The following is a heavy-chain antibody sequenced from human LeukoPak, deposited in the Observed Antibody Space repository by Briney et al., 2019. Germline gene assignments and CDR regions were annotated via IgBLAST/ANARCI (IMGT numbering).Heavy chain of an antibody. D-gene: IGHD3-3*01. J-gene: IGHJ4*02. V-gene: IGHV3-21*01. CDR3: ASIQPGSFWSGYYLDY. CDR2: ISTSSSYI. Sequence: GGSLRLSCAASGFTFSRYNMNWVRQAPGKGLEWVSSISTSSSYIYYADSVKGRFTISRDNAKNSLYLQMDSLRAEDTAVYYCASIQPGSFWSGYYLDYWGQGTLVTVSS. CDR1: GFTFSRYN.